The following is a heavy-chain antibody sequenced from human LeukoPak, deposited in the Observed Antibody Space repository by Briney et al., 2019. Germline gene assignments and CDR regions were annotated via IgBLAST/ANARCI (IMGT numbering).Heavy chain of an antibody. CDR2: IYYSGST. V-gene: IGHV4-59*01. CDR1: GGXMRNYY. J-gene: IGHJ4*02. D-gene: IGHD3-22*01. CDR3: ARGIGDTSGYYSWLYYFDF. Sequence: SETLSLTCTVSGGXMRNYYWSWIRQPPGRGLEWIGYIYYSGSTNYNPSLKSRVTISLDTSKNQFSLSLSSVTAADTALYYCARGIGDTSGYYSWLYYFDFWGQGTLVTVSS.